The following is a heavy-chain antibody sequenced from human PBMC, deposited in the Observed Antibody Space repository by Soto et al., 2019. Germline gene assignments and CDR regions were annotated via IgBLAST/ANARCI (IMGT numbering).Heavy chain of an antibody. Sequence: GASVKVSCKTSGYTFVDYFIHWVRQAPGQGLEWMGIISLRHHSTSYAQKLQGRVTMTTDTSTSTAYMELRSLRSDDTAVYYCARYIAVAGFFDYWGQGTLVTVSS. CDR2: ISLRHHST. CDR1: GYTFVDYF. V-gene: IGHV1-46*01. CDR3: ARYIAVAGFFDY. J-gene: IGHJ4*02. D-gene: IGHD6-19*01.